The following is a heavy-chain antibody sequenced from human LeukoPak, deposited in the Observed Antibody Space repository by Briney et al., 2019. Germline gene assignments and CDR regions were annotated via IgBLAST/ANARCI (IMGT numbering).Heavy chain of an antibody. Sequence: GGSLRLSCAASGFTFSSHAMSWVRQAPGKGLEWVSAISGSGGSTYYADSVKGRFTISRDNSKNTLHLQMNSLRAEDTAVYYCAKGRKWYYYDSSGYYSPFDYWGQGTLVTVSS. CDR2: ISGSGGST. J-gene: IGHJ4*02. D-gene: IGHD3-22*01. V-gene: IGHV3-23*01. CDR1: GFTFSSHA. CDR3: AKGRKWYYYDSSGYYSPFDY.